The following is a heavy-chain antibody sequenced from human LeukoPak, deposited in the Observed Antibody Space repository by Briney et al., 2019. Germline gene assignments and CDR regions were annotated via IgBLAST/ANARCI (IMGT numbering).Heavy chain of an antibody. V-gene: IGHV1-18*01. CDR3: ARVRTIFGVVKDAFDI. Sequence: ASVKVSCKASGYTFTSYGISWVRQAPGQGLEWMGWISAYNGNTNYAQKLQGRVTMTTDTSTSTAYMELRSLRSDDTAVYYCARVRTIFGVVKDAFDIWGQGTMVTVSS. CDR2: ISAYNGNT. CDR1: GYTFTSYG. D-gene: IGHD3-3*01. J-gene: IGHJ3*02.